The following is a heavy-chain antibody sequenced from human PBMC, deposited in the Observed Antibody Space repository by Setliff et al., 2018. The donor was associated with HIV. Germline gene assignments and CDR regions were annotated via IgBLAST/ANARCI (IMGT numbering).Heavy chain of an antibody. CDR3: ARSPSYRSSWEYYFDY. V-gene: IGHV4-4*09. CDR2: IYTSRGT. D-gene: IGHD6-13*01. CDR1: GGSISGYH. Sequence: PSETLSLTCTVSGGSISGYHWNWLRQTPGKGLEWIGYIYTSRGTNYNHSLRTRVIISVDTTNQFSLKLSSVTAADAAVYYCARSPSYRSSWEYYFDYWGQGILVTVSS. J-gene: IGHJ4*02.